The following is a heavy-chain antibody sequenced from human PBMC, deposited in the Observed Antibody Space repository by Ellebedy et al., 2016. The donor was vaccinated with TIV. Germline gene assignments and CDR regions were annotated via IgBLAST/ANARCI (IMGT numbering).Heavy chain of an antibody. V-gene: IGHV1-69*13. CDR1: GYTFTSYG. J-gene: IGHJ4*02. CDR3: ARVRGPSYYFDY. CDR2: IIPIFGTA. D-gene: IGHD3-10*01. Sequence: SVKVSXXASGYTFTSYGISWVRQAPGQGLEWMGGIIPIFGTANYAQKFQGRVTITADESTSTAYMELSSLRSEDTAVYYCARVRGPSYYFDYWGQGTLVTVSS.